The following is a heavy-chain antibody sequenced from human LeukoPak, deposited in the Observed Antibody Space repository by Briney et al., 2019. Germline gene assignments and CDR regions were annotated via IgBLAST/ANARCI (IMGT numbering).Heavy chain of an antibody. J-gene: IGHJ4*02. CDR1: GGTFSSYA. CDR2: IIPIFGTA. Sequence: SVKVSCKASGGTFSSYAISWVRQAPGQGLEWMGRIIPIFGTADYAQKFQGRVTITTDESTSTAYMELSSLRSEDTAVYYCARELRFLEWFRFDYWGQGTLVTVSS. D-gene: IGHD3-3*01. V-gene: IGHV1-69*05. CDR3: ARELRFLEWFRFDY.